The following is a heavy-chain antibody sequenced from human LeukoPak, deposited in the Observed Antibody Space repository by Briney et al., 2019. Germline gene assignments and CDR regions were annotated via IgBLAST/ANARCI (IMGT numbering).Heavy chain of an antibody. J-gene: IGHJ6*03. Sequence: GGSLRLSCAASGFMVNSYAMNWVRQAPGKGLEWISVIYSGGSTYYADSVKGRFTISRDDSKNTLYLQMNSLRAEDTAIYYCARAQWRTYSYYYMDVWGKGTTVTVSS. CDR1: GFMVNSYA. CDR2: IYSGGST. V-gene: IGHV3-53*01. D-gene: IGHD6-19*01. CDR3: ARAQWRTYSYYYMDV.